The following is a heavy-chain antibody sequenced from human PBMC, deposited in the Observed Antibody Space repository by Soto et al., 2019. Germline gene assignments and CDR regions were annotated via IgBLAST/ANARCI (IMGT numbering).Heavy chain of an antibody. J-gene: IGHJ4*02. CDR2: INPDSGDT. CDR1: GYTFTGYY. V-gene: IGHV1-2*02. D-gene: IGHD6-6*01. Sequence: QVQLVQSGAEVQKPGASVKVYCKASGYTFTGYYMHWVRQAPGQGLEWVGWINPDSGDTNYAQKLQGRGTVTRDTSISTAYMEVNGLRSDDTAVYYCARSVSLTTPRPDFLGQGTLVTVSS. CDR3: ARSVSLTTPRPDF.